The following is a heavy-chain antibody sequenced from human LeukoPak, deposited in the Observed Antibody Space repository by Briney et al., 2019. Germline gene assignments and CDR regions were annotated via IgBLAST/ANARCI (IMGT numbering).Heavy chain of an antibody. V-gene: IGHV4-59*01. CDR3: ARADYGDHGTTFDI. Sequence: PSETLSLTCTVSGASITSYFWTWIRQPPGKGLDWIAYISYSGNTNYNPSLKSRVTISIDTSKNQFSLKLTSATAADTAMYYCARADYGDHGTTFDIWGQGTMVTASS. CDR1: GASITSYF. CDR2: ISYSGNT. D-gene: IGHD4-17*01. J-gene: IGHJ3*02.